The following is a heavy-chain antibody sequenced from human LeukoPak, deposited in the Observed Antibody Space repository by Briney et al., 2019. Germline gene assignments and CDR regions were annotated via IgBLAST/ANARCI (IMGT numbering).Heavy chain of an antibody. Sequence: GASVKVSCKASGYTFTNYGISWVRQAPGQGLEWMGWISGYNGHTNYAQKFQGRVTVTSGTSTNTVYMELRSLGSDDTAVYYCARDQSTTTMTTACYWGQGTLVTVSS. V-gene: IGHV1-18*01. CDR1: GYTFTNYG. D-gene: IGHD4-17*01. CDR3: ARDQSTTTMTTACY. J-gene: IGHJ4*02. CDR2: ISGYNGHT.